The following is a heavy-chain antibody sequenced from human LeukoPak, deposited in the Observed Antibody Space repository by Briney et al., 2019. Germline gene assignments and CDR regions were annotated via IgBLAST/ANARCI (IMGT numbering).Heavy chain of an antibody. CDR2: ISSSSSYI. V-gene: IGHV3-21*01. Sequence: GGSLRLSCAASGFTFSSYSMNWVRQAPGKGLEWVSSISSSSSYIYYADSVKGRFTISRDNAKNSLYLQMNSLRAEDTAVYYCARESAVDCSGGSCYSDFQHWGQGTLVTVSS. D-gene: IGHD2-15*01. CDR3: ARESAVDCSGGSCYSDFQH. J-gene: IGHJ1*01. CDR1: GFTFSSYS.